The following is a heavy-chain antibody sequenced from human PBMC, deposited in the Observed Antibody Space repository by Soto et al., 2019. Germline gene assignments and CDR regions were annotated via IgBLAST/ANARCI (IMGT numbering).Heavy chain of an antibody. CDR1: GYTFTGYY. CDR3: ARDVTGLVPPNFDS. D-gene: IGHD3-16*02. CDR2: INPNSGDT. J-gene: IGHJ4*02. Sequence: ASVKVSCKSSGYTFTGYYMHCVRQAPGQGLEWMGWINPNSGDTKYAQKFQGWVTMTSDTSISTAYMELSRLRSDDTAVYYCARDVTGLVPPNFDSWGQGTVVTVSS. V-gene: IGHV1-2*04.